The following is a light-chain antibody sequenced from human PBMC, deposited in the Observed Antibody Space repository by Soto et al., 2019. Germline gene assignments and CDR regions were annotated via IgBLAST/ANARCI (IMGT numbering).Light chain of an antibody. V-gene: IGKV1-5*03. Sequence: DIQMTQSPSTVSASVGDRVTITCRASQSISSWLAWYQQKPGKAPKLLIQKASSLESGVPSRFSGSGSGTAFTLAISSLQPDDFATYYCQQYSILSLTFGGGTKVEIK. CDR2: KAS. J-gene: IGKJ4*01. CDR3: QQYSILSLT. CDR1: QSISSW.